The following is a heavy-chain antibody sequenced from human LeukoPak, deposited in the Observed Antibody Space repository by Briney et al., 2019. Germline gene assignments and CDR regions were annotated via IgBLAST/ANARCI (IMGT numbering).Heavy chain of an antibody. CDR1: GGTFSSYA. CDR2: IIPIFGTA. Sequence: SVKVSCKASGGTFSSYAISWVRQAPGQGLEWMGGIIPIFGTANYAQKFQGRVTITADESTSTAYMELSSLRSEDTAVYYCATDRGWYGIFDYWGQGTLVTVSS. J-gene: IGHJ4*02. D-gene: IGHD6-19*01. V-gene: IGHV1-69*13. CDR3: ATDRGWYGIFDY.